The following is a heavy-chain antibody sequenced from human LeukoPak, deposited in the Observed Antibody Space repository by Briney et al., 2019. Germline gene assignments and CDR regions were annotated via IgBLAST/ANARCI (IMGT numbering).Heavy chain of an antibody. CDR2: INHSGST. Sequence: PSETLSLTCAVYGGSFGGYYWSWIRQPPGKGLEWIGEINHSGSTNYNPSLKSRVTISVDTSKNQFSLKLSSVTAADTAVYYCARGRGGLRGYFDYWGQGTLVTVSS. CDR1: GGSFGGYY. D-gene: IGHD4-17*01. V-gene: IGHV4-34*01. J-gene: IGHJ4*02. CDR3: ARGRGGLRGYFDY.